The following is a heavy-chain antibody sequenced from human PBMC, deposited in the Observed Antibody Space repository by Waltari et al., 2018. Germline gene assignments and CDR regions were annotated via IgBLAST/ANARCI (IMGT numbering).Heavy chain of an antibody. CDR3: ARGVRSAFDY. CDR2: ISSSSSTI. J-gene: IGHJ4*02. CDR1: VFTFRSAT. V-gene: IGHV3-48*04. Sequence: EVQLVESGGGLVQPGGSVRLSCSAPVFTFRSATMNWVRQAPGKGLEWVSYISSSSSTIYYADSVKGRFTFSRDNAKNSLYLQMNSLRAEDTAVYYCARGVRSAFDYWGQGTQVTVSS. D-gene: IGHD2-8*01.